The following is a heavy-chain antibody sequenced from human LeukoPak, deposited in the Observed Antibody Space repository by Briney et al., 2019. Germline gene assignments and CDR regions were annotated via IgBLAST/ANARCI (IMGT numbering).Heavy chain of an antibody. CDR2: INAGNGNT. J-gene: IGHJ3*02. D-gene: IGHD2-21*01. Sequence: EASVKVSCKASGYTFTSYAMHWVRQAPGQRLEWMGWINAGNGNTKYSQKFQGRVTITRDTSASTAYMELSSLGSEDTAVYYCARDRSDEEDAFDIWGQGTMVTVSS. CDR1: GYTFTSYA. CDR3: ARDRSDEEDAFDI. V-gene: IGHV1-3*01.